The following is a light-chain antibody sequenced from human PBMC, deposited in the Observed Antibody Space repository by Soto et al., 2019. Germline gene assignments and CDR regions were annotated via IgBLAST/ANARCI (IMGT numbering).Light chain of an antibody. Sequence: EIVLTQSPATLSLSPGESATLSCRATRSVSSYLAWHQQKPGQAPRLLIYDASSRATGIPDRFSGSGSGTDFTLTISRLEPEDFAVYYCQQYGSSLITFGQGTLLEI. CDR1: RSVSSY. CDR3: QQYGSSLIT. CDR2: DAS. V-gene: IGKV3-20*01. J-gene: IGKJ5*01.